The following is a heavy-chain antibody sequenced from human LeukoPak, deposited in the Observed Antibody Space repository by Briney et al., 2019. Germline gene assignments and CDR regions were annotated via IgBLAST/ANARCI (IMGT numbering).Heavy chain of an antibody. J-gene: IGHJ6*04. Sequence: SVKVSCKASGGTFSSYAISWVRQAPGQGLEWMGGIIPIFGTANCAQKFQGRVTITADKSTSTAYMELSSLRSEDTAVYYCARGAPLRNYYYGMDVWGKGTTVTVSS. V-gene: IGHV1-69*06. D-gene: IGHD3-16*01. CDR1: GGTFSSYA. CDR3: ARGAPLRNYYYGMDV. CDR2: IIPIFGTA.